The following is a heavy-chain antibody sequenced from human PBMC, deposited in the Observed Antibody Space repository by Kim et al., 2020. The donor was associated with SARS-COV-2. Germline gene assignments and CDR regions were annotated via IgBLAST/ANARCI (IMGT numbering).Heavy chain of an antibody. J-gene: IGHJ6*02. CDR3: TKGYDILTGPPHAMDV. V-gene: IGHV3-64*01. Sequence: GGSLRLSCAASGFTFSNYIIHWVRQAPGKGLEYVSAISGNGGNTHYANSVKGRFTISRDNSKNTVYLQMGSLRSEDMAVYYCTKGYDILTGPPHAMDVWGQGTTVTVSS. CDR2: ISGNGGNT. D-gene: IGHD3-9*01. CDR1: GFTFSNYI.